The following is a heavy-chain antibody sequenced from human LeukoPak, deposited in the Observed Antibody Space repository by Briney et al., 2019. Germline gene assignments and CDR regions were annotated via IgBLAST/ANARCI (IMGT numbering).Heavy chain of an antibody. CDR2: IIPIFGTA. Sequence: SVKVSCKASGGTFSSYAISWVRQAPGQGLEWMGRIIPIFGTANYAKKFQGRVTITTDESTSTAYMELSSLRSEDTAVYYCAREKGPGGDVVVTAPLFDYWGQGTLVTVSS. V-gene: IGHV1-69*05. CDR1: GGTFSSYA. J-gene: IGHJ4*02. D-gene: IGHD2-21*02. CDR3: AREKGPGGDVVVTAPLFDY.